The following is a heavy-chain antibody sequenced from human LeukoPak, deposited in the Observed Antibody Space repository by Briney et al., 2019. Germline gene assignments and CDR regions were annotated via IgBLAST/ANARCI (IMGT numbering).Heavy chain of an antibody. CDR3: ASLYGDYPPEYYFDY. CDR1: GFTFSDYY. Sequence: GGSLRLSCAASGFTFSDYYMSWIRQAPGKGLEWVSVIYSGGSTYYADSVKGRFTISRDNSKNTLYLQMNSLRAEDTAVYYCASLYGDYPPEYYFDYWGQGTLVTVSS. V-gene: IGHV3-66*01. D-gene: IGHD4-17*01. CDR2: IYSGGST. J-gene: IGHJ4*02.